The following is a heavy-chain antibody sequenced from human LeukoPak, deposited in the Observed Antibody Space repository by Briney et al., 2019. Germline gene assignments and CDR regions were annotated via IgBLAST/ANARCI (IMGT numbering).Heavy chain of an antibody. V-gene: IGHV4-34*01. Sequence: SETLSLTCAVYGGSFSGYYWIWIRQPPGKRLEWIGEINHSGSTNYNPSLNSRVTISVDTSKHQLSLKVRSVTAADTAVYYCARGPRYYYESSGYYYNYWGQGTLVTVSS. CDR1: GGSFSGYY. D-gene: IGHD3-22*01. CDR2: INHSGST. CDR3: ARGPRYYYESSGYYYNY. J-gene: IGHJ4*02.